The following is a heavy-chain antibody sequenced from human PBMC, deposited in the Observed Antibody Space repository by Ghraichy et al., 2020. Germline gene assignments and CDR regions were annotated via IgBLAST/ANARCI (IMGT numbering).Heavy chain of an antibody. CDR1: GYTFTSYG. CDR3: ARTLPWGGDRPYWYFDL. J-gene: IGHJ2*01. Sequence: ASVKVSCKASGYTFTSYGISWVRQAPGQGLEWMGWISAYNGNTNYAQKLQGRVTMTTDTSTSTAYMELRSLRSDDTAVYYCARTLPWGGDRPYWYFDLWGRGTLVTVSS. D-gene: IGHD4-17*01. CDR2: ISAYNGNT. V-gene: IGHV1-18*01.